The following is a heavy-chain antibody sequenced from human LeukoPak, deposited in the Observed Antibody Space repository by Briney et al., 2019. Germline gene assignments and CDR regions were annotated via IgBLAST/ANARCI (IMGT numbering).Heavy chain of an antibody. CDR2: INTNTGNP. CDR1: GYTFTSYA. V-gene: IGHV7-4-1*02. J-gene: IGHJ3*02. Sequence: ASVKVSCKASGYTFTSYAMNWVRQAPGQGLEWMGWINTNTGNPTYAQGFTGRFVFSLDTSVSTAYLQISSLKAEDTAVYYCASFRPYYHDSSGYYPDAFDIWGQGTMVTVSS. D-gene: IGHD3-22*01. CDR3: ASFRPYYHDSSGYYPDAFDI.